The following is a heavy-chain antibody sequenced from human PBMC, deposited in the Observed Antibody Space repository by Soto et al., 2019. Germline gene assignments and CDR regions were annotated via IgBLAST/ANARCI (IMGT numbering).Heavy chain of an antibody. CDR1: GGSISGYY. D-gene: IGHD1-1*01. CDR2: IYYSGST. Sequence: QVQLQESGPGLVKPSETLSLTCSVSGGSISGYYWSWIRQPPGKGLDWIGNIYYSGSTNYNPSLKSRVAISVDTSKNQFSLKLSSVTAADTAVHYCARQGYPNAFDIWGQGTMGTVSS. J-gene: IGHJ3*02. CDR3: ARQGYPNAFDI. V-gene: IGHV4-59*08.